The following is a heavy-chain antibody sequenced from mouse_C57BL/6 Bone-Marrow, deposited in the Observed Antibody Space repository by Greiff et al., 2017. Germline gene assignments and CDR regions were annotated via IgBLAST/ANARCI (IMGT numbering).Heavy chain of an antibody. D-gene: IGHD1-1*02. Sequence: EVKVVASGGDLVKPGGSLKLSCAASGFTFSSYGMSWVRQTPDKRLEWVATISSGGSYTYYPDSVKGRFTISRDNAKNTLYLQMSSLKSEDTAMYYCARHGGLDYWGQGTTLTVSS. CDR2: ISSGGSYT. CDR3: ARHGGLDY. CDR1: GFTFSSYG. V-gene: IGHV5-6*01. J-gene: IGHJ2*01.